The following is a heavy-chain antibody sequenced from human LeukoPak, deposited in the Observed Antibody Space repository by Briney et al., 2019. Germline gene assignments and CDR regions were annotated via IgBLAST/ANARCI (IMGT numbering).Heavy chain of an antibody. V-gene: IGHV3-74*01. J-gene: IGHJ4*02. CDR3: ARAGGGFDY. D-gene: IGHD3-16*01. CDR1: GFTFSNYW. Sequence: GGSLRLSCAASGFTFSNYWMHWVRQVPGKGLVWVSRINTDASTTTYADSVKGRFTISRVNAKNTMYLQMNSLRAEDAAVYYCARAGGGFDYWGQGTLVTVSS. CDR2: INTDASTT.